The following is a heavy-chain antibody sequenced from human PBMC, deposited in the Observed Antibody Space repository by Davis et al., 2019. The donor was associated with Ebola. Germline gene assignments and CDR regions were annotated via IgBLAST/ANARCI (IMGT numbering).Heavy chain of an antibody. CDR2: INPNDGRT. Sequence: AASVKVSCKASEYTFRNYYMHWVRQAPGQGLEWMGMINPNDGRTIYAQKFQGRVTVTRDTSTTTVYMDLSSLRSEDTALYYCTTPGGQDSGYDVFDIWGQGTMVTVSS. CDR3: TTPGGQDSGYDVFDI. J-gene: IGHJ3*02. CDR1: EYTFRNYY. V-gene: IGHV1-46*03. D-gene: IGHD5-12*01.